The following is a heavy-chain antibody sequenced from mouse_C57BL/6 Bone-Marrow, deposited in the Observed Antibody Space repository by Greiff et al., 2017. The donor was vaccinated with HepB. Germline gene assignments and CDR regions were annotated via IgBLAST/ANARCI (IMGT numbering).Heavy chain of an antibody. D-gene: IGHD1-1*01. J-gene: IGHJ4*01. CDR3: ASTTERDYYAMDY. CDR2: INPSSGYT. Sequence: VNLVESGAELAKPGASVKLSCKASGYTFTSYWMHWVKQRPGQGLEWIGYINPSSGYTKYNQKFKDKATLTADKSSSTAYMQLSSLTYEDSAVYYCASTTERDYYAMDYWGQGTSVTVSS. V-gene: IGHV1-7*01. CDR1: GYTFTSYW.